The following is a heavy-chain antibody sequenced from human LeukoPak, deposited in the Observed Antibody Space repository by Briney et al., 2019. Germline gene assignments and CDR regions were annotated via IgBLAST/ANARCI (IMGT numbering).Heavy chain of an antibody. CDR3: ARGPYCSSTSCYTQFDY. V-gene: IGHV4-59*01. D-gene: IGHD2-2*02. J-gene: IGHJ4*02. Sequence: SETLSLTCTVSGGSISSYYWSWIRQPPEKGLEWIGYIYYSGSTNYNPSLKSRVTISVDTSKNQFSLKLSSVTAADTAVYYCARGPYCSSTSCYTQFDYWGQGTLVTVSS. CDR2: IYYSGST. CDR1: GGSISSYY.